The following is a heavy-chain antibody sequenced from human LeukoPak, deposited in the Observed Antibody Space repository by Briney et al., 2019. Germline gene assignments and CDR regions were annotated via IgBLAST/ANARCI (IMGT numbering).Heavy chain of an antibody. D-gene: IGHD3-10*01. CDR3: ARDHTMVRGVNHGMDV. J-gene: IGHJ6*04. CDR1: GYTFTSHG. Sequence: SVKVSCKASGYTFTSHGSSWVRQAPGQGLEWMGWTSAYNGNTNYAQKLQGRVTMTTDTSTSTAYMELRSLRSDDAAVYYCARDHTMVRGVNHGMDVWGKGTTVTVSS. V-gene: IGHV1-18*04. CDR2: TSAYNGNT.